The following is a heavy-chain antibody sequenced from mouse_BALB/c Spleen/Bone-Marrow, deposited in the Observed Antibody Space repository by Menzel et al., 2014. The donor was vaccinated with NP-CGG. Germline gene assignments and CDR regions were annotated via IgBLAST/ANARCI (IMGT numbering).Heavy chain of an antibody. CDR2: MWAGGST. J-gene: IGHJ4*01. CDR1: GFSLASYG. V-gene: IGHV2-9*02. Sequence: QVQLQQSGPGLVAPSQSLSITCTISGFSLASYGVHWVRQPPGKGLEWLGVMWAGGSTNYNSALMSKLSISKDNPESQVFLKMNSLQTHNTAMYYCARGSYFYTMDYWGQETSVTVSS. CDR3: ARGSYFYTMDY.